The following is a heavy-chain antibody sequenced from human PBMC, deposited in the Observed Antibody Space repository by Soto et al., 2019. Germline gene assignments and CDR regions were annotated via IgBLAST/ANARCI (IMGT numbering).Heavy chain of an antibody. D-gene: IGHD3-22*01. CDR2: IKSKTDGGTT. Sequence: PGGSLRLSCAASGFTFSNAWMSWVRQAPGKGLEWVGRIKSKTDGGTTDYAAPVKGRFTISRDDSKNTLYLQMNSLKTEDTAVYYCTTDLTYYYDSSGYYRLDYWGQGTLVTV. J-gene: IGHJ4*02. V-gene: IGHV3-15*01. CDR3: TTDLTYYYDSSGYYRLDY. CDR1: GFTFSNAW.